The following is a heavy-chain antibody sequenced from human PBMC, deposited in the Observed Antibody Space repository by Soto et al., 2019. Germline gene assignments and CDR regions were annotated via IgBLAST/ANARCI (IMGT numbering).Heavy chain of an antibody. CDR1: AGSISSGGYY. V-gene: IGHV4-31*03. J-gene: IGHJ4*02. CDR3: ARDRGGYGVYDY. Sequence: QVQLQESGPGLVKPSQTLSLTCSVSAGSISSGGYYWNWIRQPPGKRLEWMGYIYHSGGTYSSPSLRSRVTISVDTSKNQFSLKLSSVTAADTAVYYCARDRGGYGVYDYWGQGTLVTVSS. D-gene: IGHD5-12*01. CDR2: IYHSGGT.